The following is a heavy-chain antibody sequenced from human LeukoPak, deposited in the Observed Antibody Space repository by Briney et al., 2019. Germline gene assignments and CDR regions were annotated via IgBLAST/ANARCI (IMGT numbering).Heavy chain of an antibody. V-gene: IGHV3-23*01. CDR1: GFTFSNYA. CDR2: ITASGDST. Sequence: PGGSLRLSCAAAGFTFSNYAMSWVRQAPGKGLESVSAITASGDSTYYVDSVKGRFTISRDNSKNTLYLQMNSPRADDTAVYFCAKSDHGFWTGYKKWGQGTLVTVSS. J-gene: IGHJ4*02. D-gene: IGHD3/OR15-3a*01. CDR3: AKSDHGFWTGYKK.